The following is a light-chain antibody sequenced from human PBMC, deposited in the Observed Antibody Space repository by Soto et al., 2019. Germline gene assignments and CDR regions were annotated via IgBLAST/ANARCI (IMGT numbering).Light chain of an antibody. J-gene: IGKJ1*01. V-gene: IGKV1-39*01. CDR1: QSISSY. CDR3: QQSYSTWGT. Sequence: DIQMTQSPSSLSASVGDRVTITCRASQSISSYLNWYQQKPGKATKLLIYAASSLQSGVPSRFSGSGSGTDFTLTISSLQPEDFATYYCQQSYSTWGTFGQGTKVEIK. CDR2: AAS.